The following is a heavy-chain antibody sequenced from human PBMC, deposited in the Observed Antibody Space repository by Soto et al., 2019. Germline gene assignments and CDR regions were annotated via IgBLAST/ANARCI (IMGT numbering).Heavy chain of an antibody. D-gene: IGHD3-16*01. CDR3: ASNYAYAEGYYFYGIDV. V-gene: IGHV3-7*01. J-gene: IGHJ6*02. Sequence: PGGSLRLSCAASGFTFSSYWMSWVRQAPGKGLEWVSDIKSDGDDKYYTDSVKGRFTISRDNAKNTLHLQMNSLGAEDTAVYYCASNYAYAEGYYFYGIDVWGQGTTVTVSS. CDR1: GFTFSSYW. CDR2: IKSDGDDK.